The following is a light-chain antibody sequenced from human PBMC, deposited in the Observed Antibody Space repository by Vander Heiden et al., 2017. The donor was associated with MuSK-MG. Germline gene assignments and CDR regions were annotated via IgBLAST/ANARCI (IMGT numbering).Light chain of an antibody. CDR1: QAISNN. CDR2: GAS. CDR3: QKYNSVPLT. V-gene: IGKV1-27*01. Sequence: DIQMTPSPSPLSASVGDRVTITCRASQAISNNLAWYQQRPGKVPKLLIYGASTLHSGVPSRFSGSGSGTDFTLTISSLQPEDVATYYCQKYNSVPLTFGGGTKVEIK. J-gene: IGKJ4*01.